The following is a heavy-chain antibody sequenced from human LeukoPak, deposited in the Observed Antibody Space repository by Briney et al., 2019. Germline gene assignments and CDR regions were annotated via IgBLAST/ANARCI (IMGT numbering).Heavy chain of an antibody. V-gene: IGHV4-4*07. CDR2: IDSSGTT. CDR3: ATGGYSAWCDY. D-gene: IGHD6-19*01. Sequence: SETLSLTCSVSDGSINTYFWSWIRQPAGKGLEWIGRIDSSGTTSLNPPLKSRVTISQDKSKKQFSLKLSSVTAADTAVYYCATGGYSAWCDYWGHGTQVIVSS. CDR1: DGSINTYF. J-gene: IGHJ4*01.